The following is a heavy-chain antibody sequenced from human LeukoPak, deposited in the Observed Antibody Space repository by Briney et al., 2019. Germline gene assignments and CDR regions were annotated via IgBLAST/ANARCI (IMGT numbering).Heavy chain of an antibody. CDR1: GFTFSDYD. CDR2: IGTAGDT. V-gene: IGHV3-13*01. D-gene: IGHD6-19*01. Sequence: GGSLRLSCAASGFTFSDYDFHWVRQPTGQGLEWVSAIGTAGDTHYPGSVEGRFTISREGAKNSLYLQMNSLRAGDTALYYCARVIVGSGWNEIDYWGQGTLVTVSS. J-gene: IGHJ4*02. CDR3: ARVIVGSGWNEIDY.